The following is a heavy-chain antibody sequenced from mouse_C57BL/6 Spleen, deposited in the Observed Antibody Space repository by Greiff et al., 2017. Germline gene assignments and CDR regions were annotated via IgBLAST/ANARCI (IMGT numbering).Heavy chain of an antibody. Sequence: EVQLQQSGPELVKPGASVKISCKASGYTFTDYYMNWVKQSHGKGLEWIGDINPNNGGTSYNQKFKGKARLTVDTSSSTAYMELRSLTSEDSAVYYCARGTGTASSYWGQGTTLTVSS. V-gene: IGHV1-26*01. CDR3: ARGTGTASSY. CDR2: INPNNGGT. J-gene: IGHJ2*01. CDR1: GYTFTDYY. D-gene: IGHD4-1*01.